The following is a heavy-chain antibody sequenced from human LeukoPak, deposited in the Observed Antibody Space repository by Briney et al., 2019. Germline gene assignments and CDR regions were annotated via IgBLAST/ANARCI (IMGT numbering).Heavy chain of an antibody. CDR3: ARVREDGYNYYYYYYMDV. V-gene: IGHV1-2*02. J-gene: IGHJ6*03. D-gene: IGHD5-24*01. CDR1: GYTFTSYA. Sequence: VASVKVSCKASGYTFTSYAMHWVRQAPGQGLEWMGWINPNSGGTNYAQKFQGRVTMTRDTSISTAYMELSRLRSDDTAVYYCARVREDGYNYYYYYYMDVWGKGTTVTISS. CDR2: INPNSGGT.